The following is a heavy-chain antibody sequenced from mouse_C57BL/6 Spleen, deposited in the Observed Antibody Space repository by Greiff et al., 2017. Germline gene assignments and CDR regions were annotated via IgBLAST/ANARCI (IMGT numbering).Heavy chain of an antibody. V-gene: IGHV1-20*01. D-gene: IGHD2-1*01. CDR2: INPYNDDT. Sequence: VQLKESGPELVKPGDSVKISCKASGYSFTGYFMNWVMQSHGKSLEWIGRINPYNDDTFYNQKFKGKATLTVDKSSSTAHMELRSLTSEDSAVYYCARVGIYGNYLDYWGQGTTLTVSS. CDR1: GYSFTGYF. J-gene: IGHJ2*01. CDR3: ARVGIYGNYLDY.